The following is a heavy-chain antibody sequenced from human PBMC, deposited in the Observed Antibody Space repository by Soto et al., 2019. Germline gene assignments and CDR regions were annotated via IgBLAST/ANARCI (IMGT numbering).Heavy chain of an antibody. D-gene: IGHD1-1*01. CDR1: GYTFTIYG. CDR3: ARDWEFSATVLTTFAFDI. V-gene: IGHV1-18*04. Sequence: ASVKVSCKASGYTFTIYGISWVRQAPGQGLEWMGWISAYNGNANYAQKLQGRVTMTTDTSTSTAYMELRSLRSDDTAVYYCARDWEFSATVLTTFAFDIWGQGKMGTVSS. J-gene: IGHJ3*02. CDR2: ISAYNGNA.